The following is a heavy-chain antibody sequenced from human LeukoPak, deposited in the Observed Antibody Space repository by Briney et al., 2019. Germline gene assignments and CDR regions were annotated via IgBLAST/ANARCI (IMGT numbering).Heavy chain of an antibody. Sequence: PGGSLRLSCVASRFTFRSYGMHWVRQAPGKGLEWVAFIRYDGSNKYYADSVKGRFTISRDNSKNTLYLQMNSLRAEDTAVYYCAKDQSITVIGGQEYYFDYWGQGTLVTVSS. CDR1: RFTFRSYG. CDR2: IRYDGSNK. CDR3: AKDQSITVIGGQEYYFDY. J-gene: IGHJ4*02. D-gene: IGHD3-22*01. V-gene: IGHV3-30*02.